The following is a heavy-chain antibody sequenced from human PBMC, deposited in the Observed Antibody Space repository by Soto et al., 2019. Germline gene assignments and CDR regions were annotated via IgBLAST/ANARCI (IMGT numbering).Heavy chain of an antibody. Sequence: GGSLRLSCVGSGFRFSDYPLNWVRQAPGQGLEWVANMNRRGTSTNCVDSVRGRFSTSRDSTRNSLYLNMDSLRVEDTATHYCVRGTPTPGLDIWGRGTTVTVSS. D-gene: IGHD1-1*01. CDR1: GFRFSDYP. CDR3: VRGTPTPGLDI. J-gene: IGHJ6*02. CDR2: MNRRGTST. V-gene: IGHV3-7*03.